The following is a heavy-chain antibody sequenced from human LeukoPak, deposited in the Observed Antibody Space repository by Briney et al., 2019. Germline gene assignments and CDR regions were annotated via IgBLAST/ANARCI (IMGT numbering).Heavy chain of an antibody. CDR3: ANPGPTTAGYY. D-gene: IGHD4-17*01. V-gene: IGHV3-23*01. CDR1: GFTFNSFA. CDR2: ISGSGGST. J-gene: IGHJ4*02. Sequence: GGSLRLSCAASGFTFNSFAMTWVRQAPGKGLEWVSAISGSGGSTYYADSVKGRFTISRDNSKNTLYLQMNSLRAEDTAVYYCANPGPTTAGYYWGQGTLVTVSS.